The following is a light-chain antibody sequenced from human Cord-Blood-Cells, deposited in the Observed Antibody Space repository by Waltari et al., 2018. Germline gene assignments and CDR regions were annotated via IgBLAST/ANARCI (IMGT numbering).Light chain of an antibody. J-gene: IGKJ4*01. CDR2: GAS. CDR3: QQYYSTPLT. CDR1: QSVLYSSNNKNY. V-gene: IGKV4-1*01. Sequence: DIVMTQSPDSLAVSLGERATINCASSQSVLYSSNNKNYLAWYQQKPGQPPKLLIYGASTLESGVPSRFSGSGSGTDFTLTISSLQAEDVAVYYCQQYYSTPLTFGGGTKVEIK.